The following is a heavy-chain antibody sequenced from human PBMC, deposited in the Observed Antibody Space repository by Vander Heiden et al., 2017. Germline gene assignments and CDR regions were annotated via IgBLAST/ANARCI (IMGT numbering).Heavy chain of an antibody. Sequence: QVQLQQWGAGLLKPSETLSLTCAVYGGPFSGYYWSCIRQPPAQGLGWIGEINHSGSTNYNPSLKSQVTISVYTSKNQFSLNLSSVTAADTAVYYCARGRHSSSTYNYYYYGMDVWGQGTTVTVSS. J-gene: IGHJ6*02. CDR3: ARGRHSSSTYNYYYYGMDV. CDR1: GGPFSGYY. CDR2: INHSGST. D-gene: IGHD6-6*01. V-gene: IGHV4-34*01.